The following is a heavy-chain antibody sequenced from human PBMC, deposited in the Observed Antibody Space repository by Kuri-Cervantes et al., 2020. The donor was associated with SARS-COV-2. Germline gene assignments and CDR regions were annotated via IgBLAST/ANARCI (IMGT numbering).Heavy chain of an antibody. CDR2: IYHSGTT. CDR1: AYSIRSDYY. CDR3: ARVRYGDYVRFDP. Sequence: SETLSLTCVVSAYSIRSDYYWGWIRQPPGKGLEWIGSIYHSGTTHYNPSLKSRVTISIDTSKNQFSLKLSSVTAADTAVYYCARVRYGDYVRFDPWGQGTLVTVSS. J-gene: IGHJ5*02. D-gene: IGHD4-17*01. V-gene: IGHV4-38-2*01.